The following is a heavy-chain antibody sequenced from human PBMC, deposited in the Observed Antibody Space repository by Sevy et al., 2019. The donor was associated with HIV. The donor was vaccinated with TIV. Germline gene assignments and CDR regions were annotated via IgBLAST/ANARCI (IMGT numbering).Heavy chain of an antibody. J-gene: IGHJ3*02. Sequence: GESLKISCAASGFTFSSFAMSWVRQTPGKGLEWVSGLNGSGGRTYYPDSVKGRFTISRDNSKNTLYLQMNSLRADDTAVYYCAKDTDSGSYLNDAFDIWGQRTMVTVSS. V-gene: IGHV3-23*01. CDR1: GFTFSSFA. CDR2: LNGSGGRT. D-gene: IGHD1-26*01. CDR3: AKDTDSGSYLNDAFDI.